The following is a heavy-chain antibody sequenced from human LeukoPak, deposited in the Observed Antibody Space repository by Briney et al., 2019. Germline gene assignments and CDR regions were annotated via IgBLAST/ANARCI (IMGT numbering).Heavy chain of an antibody. CDR1: GGSISSYY. V-gene: IGHV4-59*01. D-gene: IGHD1-26*01. Sequence: SETLSLTCTVSGGSISSYYWSWIRQPPGKGLEWIGYIYYSGSTNYNPSLKSRVTISVDTPKNQFSLKLSSVTAADTAVYYCARSGSYQSDYFDYWGQGTLVTVSS. J-gene: IGHJ4*02. CDR3: ARSGSYQSDYFDY. CDR2: IYYSGST.